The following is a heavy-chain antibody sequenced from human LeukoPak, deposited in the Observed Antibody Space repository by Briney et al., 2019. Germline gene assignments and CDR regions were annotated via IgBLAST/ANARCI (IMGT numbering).Heavy chain of an antibody. CDR2: ISGSGGST. CDR3: AKDITRYCSSTSCYTFDY. D-gene: IGHD2-2*02. J-gene: IGHJ4*02. Sequence: GGSLRLSCAASGFTFSSYAMSWVCQAPGRGLEWVSAISGSGGSTYYADSVKGRFTISRDNSKNTLYLQMNSLRAEDTAVYYCAKDITRYCSSTSCYTFDYWGQGTLVTVSS. CDR1: GFTFSSYA. V-gene: IGHV3-23*01.